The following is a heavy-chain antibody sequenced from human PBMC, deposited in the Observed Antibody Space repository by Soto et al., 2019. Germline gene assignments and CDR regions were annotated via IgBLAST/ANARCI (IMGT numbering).Heavy chain of an antibody. CDR2: IYYSGST. CDR1: GGSPSSSSYY. V-gene: IGHV4-39*01. CDR3: ARLRRVIGSNLPDYHGMDV. D-gene: IGHD4-17*01. Sequence: PSETLSLTCTVSGGSPSSSSYYWGWIRPPPGKGLEWIGSIYYSGSTYYNPSLKSRVTISVDTSKNQFSLKRSSVTAADTAGYYCARLRRVIGSNLPDYHGMDVGAKGTRVTV. J-gene: IGHJ6*04.